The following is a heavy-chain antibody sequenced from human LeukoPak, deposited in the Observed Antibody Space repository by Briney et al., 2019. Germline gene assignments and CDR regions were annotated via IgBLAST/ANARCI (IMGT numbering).Heavy chain of an antibody. Sequence: GGSLRLSCAASGFTFSHAWMNWVRRPPGKGLEWVSTINANSGATSYAASVRGRFTISRDNSKNKLYLQLNSLRAEDTAVYYCAKPISGGLAVTADWFDPWGQGTLVVVSS. CDR1: GFTFSHAW. CDR2: INANSGAT. D-gene: IGHD6-19*01. J-gene: IGHJ5*01. V-gene: IGHV3-23*01. CDR3: AKPISGGLAVTADWFDP.